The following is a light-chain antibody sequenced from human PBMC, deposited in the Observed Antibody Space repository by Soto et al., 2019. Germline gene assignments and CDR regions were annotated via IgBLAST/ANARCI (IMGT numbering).Light chain of an antibody. CDR1: QSISRW. V-gene: IGKV1-5*01. CDR3: QQSYSTPWT. J-gene: IGKJ1*01. Sequence: DIQMTQSPSTLSASVGDRVTITCRASQSISRWVAWYQQKPGKAPKLLIYDASSLESGVPSRFSGSGSGTEFTLTISSLQPDDFATYYCQQSYSTPWTFGQGTKVEIK. CDR2: DAS.